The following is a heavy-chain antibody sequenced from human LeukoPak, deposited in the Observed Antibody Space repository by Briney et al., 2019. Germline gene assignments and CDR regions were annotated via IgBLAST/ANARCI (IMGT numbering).Heavy chain of an antibody. CDR1: GGSVSSGSYY. CDR2: IYYSGNT. Sequence: PSETLSLTCTVSGGSVSSGSYYWSWIWQPPGKGLEWIGYIYYSGNTSYNPSLKSRVTISVDTSKNQFSLKLSSVTAADTAVYYCAREGLATMIRGVIPYWGQGTLVTVSS. J-gene: IGHJ4*02. D-gene: IGHD3-10*01. CDR3: AREGLATMIRGVIPY. V-gene: IGHV4-61*01.